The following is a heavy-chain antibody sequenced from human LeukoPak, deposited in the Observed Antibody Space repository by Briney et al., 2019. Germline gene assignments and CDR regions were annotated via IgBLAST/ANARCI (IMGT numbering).Heavy chain of an antibody. D-gene: IGHD2-2*01. J-gene: IGHJ5*02. CDR3: ARDGYPGYCSSTSCYYYNWFDP. Sequence: SGTLSLTCTVSGGSISSSSYYWGWIRQPPGKGLEWIGSIYYSGSTYYNPSLKSRVTISVDTSKNKFSLKLSSVTAADTAVYYCARDGYPGYCSSTSCYYYNWFDPWGQGTLVTVSS. V-gene: IGHV4-39*07. CDR1: GGSISSSSYY. CDR2: IYYSGST.